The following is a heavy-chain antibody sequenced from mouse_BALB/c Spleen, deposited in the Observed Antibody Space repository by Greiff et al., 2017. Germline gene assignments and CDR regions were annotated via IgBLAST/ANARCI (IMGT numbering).Heavy chain of an antibody. CDR2: IDPPNGNT. D-gene: IGHD4-1*01. CDR3: ATGTGPFAY. Sequence: VQLKESGAEFVKPGASVKLSCTASGFNIKDTYMHWVKQRPEQGLEWIGRIDPPNGNTKYDPKFQGKAIITADTSSNTAYLQLSSLTSEDTAVYYCATGTGPFAYWGQGTLVTVSS. V-gene: IGHV14-3*02. J-gene: IGHJ3*01. CDR1: GFNIKDTY.